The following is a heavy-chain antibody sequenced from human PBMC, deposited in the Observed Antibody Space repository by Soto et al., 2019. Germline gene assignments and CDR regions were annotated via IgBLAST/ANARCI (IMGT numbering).Heavy chain of an antibody. CDR2: MNPNSGNK. J-gene: IGHJ5*02. D-gene: IGHD6-13*01. Sequence: QVQLVQSGAEVKKPGASVKVSCTASGYTFTSYDITWVRQATGQGLELMGWMNPNSGNKGYAQKFQGRVTMTRNNSISTAYMELSSLRSEDTAVYYCARGWDSSSWNGGNWFDPWGQGTLVTVSS. V-gene: IGHV1-8*01. CDR1: GYTFTSYD. CDR3: ARGWDSSSWNGGNWFDP.